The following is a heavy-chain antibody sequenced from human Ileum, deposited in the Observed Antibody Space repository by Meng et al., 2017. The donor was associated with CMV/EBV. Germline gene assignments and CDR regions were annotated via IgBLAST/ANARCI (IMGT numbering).Heavy chain of an antibody. J-gene: IGHJ4*02. CDR3: ARQVVDSGLFDY. CDR1: GFTFSSYW. CDR2: IKQDGSEK. D-gene: IGHD5-12*01. Sequence: GESLKISCAASGFTFSSYWTSWVRQAPGKGLEWVANIKQDGSEKYYVDSVKGRFTISRDNAKNSLYLQMNSLTVDDTAVYFCARQVVDSGLFDYWGQGTLVTVSS. V-gene: IGHV3-7*01.